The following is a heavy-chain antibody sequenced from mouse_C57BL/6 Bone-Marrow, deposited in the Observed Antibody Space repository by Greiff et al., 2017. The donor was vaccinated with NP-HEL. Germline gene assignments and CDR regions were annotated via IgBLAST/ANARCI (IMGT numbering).Heavy chain of an antibody. V-gene: IGHV1-59*01. D-gene: IGHD2-4*01. Sequence: VQLQQSGAELVRPGTSVKLSCKASGYTFTSYWMHWVKQRPGQGLEWIGVIDPSDSYTNYNQKFKGKATLTVDTSSSTAYMQLSSLTSEDSAVYYCARWGDYDVWYFDVWGTGTTVTVSS. CDR1: GYTFTSYW. CDR2: IDPSDSYT. J-gene: IGHJ1*03. CDR3: ARWGDYDVWYFDV.